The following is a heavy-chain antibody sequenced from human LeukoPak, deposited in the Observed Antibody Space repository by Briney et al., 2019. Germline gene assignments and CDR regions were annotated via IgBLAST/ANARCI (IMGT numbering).Heavy chain of an antibody. CDR3: ARHDRTVTTIGAFDM. D-gene: IGHD4-17*01. J-gene: IGHJ3*02. Sequence: PSETLSLTCAVSGGSNSSYYWSWIRQPPGKGLEWIGYIYHSGSANYNPSLKSRVTISVDTSKKQFSLKLSSVTAADTAVYYCARHDRTVTTIGAFDMWGQGTMVIVSS. V-gene: IGHV4-59*08. CDR2: IYHSGSA. CDR1: GGSNSSYY.